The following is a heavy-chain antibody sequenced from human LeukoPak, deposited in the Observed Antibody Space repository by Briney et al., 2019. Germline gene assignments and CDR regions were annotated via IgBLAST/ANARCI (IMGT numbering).Heavy chain of an antibody. CDR2: IYSGGST. D-gene: IGHD6-13*01. V-gene: IGHV3-66*01. CDR1: GSTFSNYW. CDR3: AREIRIAAPYYYYYGMDV. J-gene: IGHJ6*02. Sequence: GGSLRLSCAASGSTFSNYWMSWVRQAPGKGLEWVSVIYSGGSTYYADSVKGRFTISRDNSKNTLYLQMNSLRAEDTAVYYCAREIRIAAPYYYYYGMDVWGQGTTVTVSS.